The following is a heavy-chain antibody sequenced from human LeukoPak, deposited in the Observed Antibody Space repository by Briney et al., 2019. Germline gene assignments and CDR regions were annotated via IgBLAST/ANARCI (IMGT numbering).Heavy chain of an antibody. CDR1: GGSFSGYY. D-gene: IGHD2-15*01. V-gene: IGHV4-34*01. CDR2: INHSGST. CDR3: ARGIVVVEAATPGYFDY. Sequence: SETLSLTCAVYGGSFSGYYWSWIRQPPGKGLEWIGEINHSGSTNYNPSLKSRVTISVDTSKNQFSLKLSSVTAADTAVYYCARGIVVVEAATPGYFDYWGQGTLVTVSS. J-gene: IGHJ4*02.